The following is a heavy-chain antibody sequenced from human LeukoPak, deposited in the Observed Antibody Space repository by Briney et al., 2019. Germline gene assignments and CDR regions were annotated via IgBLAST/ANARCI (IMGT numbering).Heavy chain of an antibody. J-gene: IGHJ4*02. CDR3: AREWAAHYVDG. Sequence: GGSLRLSCAASGFTFSTYGLNWVRQAPGKGLEWVSYISSSSALYYADSVKGRFTISRDNAKNSLYLQMNSLRAEDTAVYYWAREWAAHYVDGWGQGTLVTISS. D-gene: IGHD1-26*01. CDR2: ISSSSAL. CDR1: GFTFSTYG. V-gene: IGHV3-48*04.